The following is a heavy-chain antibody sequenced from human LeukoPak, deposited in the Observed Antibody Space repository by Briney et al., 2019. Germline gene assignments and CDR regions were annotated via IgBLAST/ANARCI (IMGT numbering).Heavy chain of an antibody. J-gene: IGHJ4*02. CDR1: GYTFTGYY. D-gene: IGHD3-22*01. CDR2: INPNSGGT. Sequence: ASVKVSCKASGYTFTGYYMHWVRQAPGQGLERMGWINPNSGGTNYAQKFQGRVTMTRDTSISTAYMELSRLRSDDTAVYYCARNYDSSGHNDYWGQGTLVTVSS. CDR3: ARNYDSSGHNDY. V-gene: IGHV1-2*02.